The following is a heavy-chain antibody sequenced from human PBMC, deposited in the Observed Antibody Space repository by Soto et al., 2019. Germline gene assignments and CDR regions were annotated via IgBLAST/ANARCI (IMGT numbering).Heavy chain of an antibody. CDR2: ISTSGSTI. D-gene: IGHD3-16*01. CDR3: ARDGDVNTGFGKDY. Sequence: QVQLVESGGGLVKPGGSLRLSCAASRFTFSDYSMSWIRQAPGRGPEWVSYISTSGSTIFYADSVKGRFTMSRDNTMSLLYLQMTSLSAEDTAMYYCARDGDVNTGFGKDYWGQGTLVTVSS. V-gene: IGHV3-11*04. J-gene: IGHJ4*02. CDR1: RFTFSDYS.